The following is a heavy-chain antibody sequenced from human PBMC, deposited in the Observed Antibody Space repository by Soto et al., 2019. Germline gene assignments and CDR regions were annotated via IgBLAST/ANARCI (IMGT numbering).Heavy chain of an antibody. J-gene: IGHJ4*02. Sequence: LRLSCAASGFTFSSYGMSWVRQAPGKGLEWVSSISGSGDTASADSVKGRFTISRDNSKNTLYLQMNSLRAEDTAVYYCAKVYDYVWGSYRPFFDYWGQGTLVTVSS. D-gene: IGHD3-16*02. V-gene: IGHV3-23*01. CDR2: ISGSGDTA. CDR3: AKVYDYVWGSYRPFFDY. CDR1: GFTFSSYG.